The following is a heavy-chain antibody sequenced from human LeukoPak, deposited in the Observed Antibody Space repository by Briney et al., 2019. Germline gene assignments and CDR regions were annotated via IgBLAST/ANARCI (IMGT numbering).Heavy chain of an antibody. V-gene: IGHV4-30-4*07. Sequence: PSETLSLTCAVSGGSISSGGYSWSWIRQPPGKGLEWIGYIYYSGSTYYNPSLKSRVTISVDTSKNQFSLKLSSVTAADPAVYYCDRSIMLTFGGVIANDAFDIWGQGTMVTVSS. D-gene: IGHD3-16*02. CDR2: IYYSGST. CDR1: GGSISSGGYS. CDR3: DRSIMLTFGGVIANDAFDI. J-gene: IGHJ3*02.